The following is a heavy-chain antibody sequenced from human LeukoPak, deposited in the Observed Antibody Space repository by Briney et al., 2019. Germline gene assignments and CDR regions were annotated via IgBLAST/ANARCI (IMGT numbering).Heavy chain of an antibody. CDR2: INPNSGGT. D-gene: IGHD5-18*01. J-gene: IGHJ4*02. CDR3: ARSFSRYLVWLRTLFDY. V-gene: IGHV1-2*02. Sequence: GASVTVSCKASGYTFTGYYMHWVRQALGQGLEWMGWINPNSGGTNYAQKFQGRVTMTRDTSISTAYMELSRLRSDDTAVYYCARSFSRYLVWLRTLFDYWGQGTLVTVSS. CDR1: GYTFTGYY.